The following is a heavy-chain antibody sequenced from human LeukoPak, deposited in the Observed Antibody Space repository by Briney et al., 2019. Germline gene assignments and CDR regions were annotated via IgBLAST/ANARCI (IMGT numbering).Heavy chain of an antibody. Sequence: GGPLRLSCAVSGLTFTNAWMSWVRQAPGKGLEWVGRIKSKTDGGTTDYAAPVKGRFTISRDDSKNTLYLQMNSLKTEDTAMYYCLGSFLGYWGQGTLVTVSS. D-gene: IGHD1-26*01. CDR2: IKSKTDGGTT. V-gene: IGHV3-15*01. CDR1: GLTFTNAW. CDR3: LGSFLGY. J-gene: IGHJ4*02.